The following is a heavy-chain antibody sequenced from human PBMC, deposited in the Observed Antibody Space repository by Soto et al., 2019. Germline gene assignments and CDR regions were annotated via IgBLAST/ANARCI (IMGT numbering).Heavy chain of an antibody. CDR1: GFTFSSYA. D-gene: IGHD3-22*01. J-gene: IGHJ4*02. V-gene: IGHV3-23*01. Sequence: PVGSLRLSCAASGFTFSSYAMSWVRQAPGKGLEWVSAISGSGGSTYYADSVKGRFTISRDNSKSTLYLQMNSLRAEDTAVYYCAKDLDMSYDSSGYTDYWGQGTLVTVSS. CDR2: ISGSGGST. CDR3: AKDLDMSYDSSGYTDY.